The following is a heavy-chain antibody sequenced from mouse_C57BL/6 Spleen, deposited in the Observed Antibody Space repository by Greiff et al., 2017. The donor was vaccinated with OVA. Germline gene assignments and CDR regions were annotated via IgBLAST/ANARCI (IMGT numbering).Heavy chain of an antibody. J-gene: IGHJ2*01. D-gene: IGHD3-2*02. V-gene: IGHV1-64*01. Sequence: QVQLQQPGAELVKPGASVKLSCKASGYTFTSYWMHWVKQRPGQGLEWIGMIHPNSGSTNYNEKFKSKATLTVDKSSSTAYMQRSSLTSEDSAVYYCARRAQATHYSDYWGQGTTLTVSS. CDR1: GYTFTSYW. CDR3: ARRAQATHYSDY. CDR2: IHPNSGST.